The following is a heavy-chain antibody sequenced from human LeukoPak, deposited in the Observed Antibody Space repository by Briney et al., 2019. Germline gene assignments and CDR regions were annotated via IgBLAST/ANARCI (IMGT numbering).Heavy chain of an antibody. V-gene: IGHV4-38-2*02. CDR2: IYYSGST. D-gene: IGHD4-17*01. Sequence: SETLSLTCTVSGYSISTSYYWGWIRQPPGKGLEWIGSIYYSGSTYYNPSLKSRVTISVDTSKNQFSLKLSSVTAADTAVYYCARLVGTVTTFDYWGQGTLVTVSS. CDR1: GYSISTSYY. J-gene: IGHJ4*02. CDR3: ARLVGTVTTFDY.